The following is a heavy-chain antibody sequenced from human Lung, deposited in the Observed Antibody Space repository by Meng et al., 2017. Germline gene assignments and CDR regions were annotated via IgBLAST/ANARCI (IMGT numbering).Heavy chain of an antibody. CDR1: GGTFSSYA. CDR3: ARAEDYYDSSGYYYGLDY. Sequence: QGQVVEAGAEGKKPGASVKVSCKASGGTFSSYAIRWVRQAPGQGLEWMGGIIPIFGTANYAQKFQGRVTITADESTSTAYMELSSLRSEDTAVYYCARAEDYYDSSGYYYGLDYWGQGTLVTVSS. CDR2: IIPIFGTA. V-gene: IGHV1-69*01. D-gene: IGHD3-22*01. J-gene: IGHJ4*02.